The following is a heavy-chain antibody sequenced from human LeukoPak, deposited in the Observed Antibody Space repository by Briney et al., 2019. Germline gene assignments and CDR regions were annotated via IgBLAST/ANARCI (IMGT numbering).Heavy chain of an antibody. D-gene: IGHD6-13*01. CDR3: ARGGGYSSSWYFGRFDP. J-gene: IGHJ5*02. CDR2: TYYRSKWYN. V-gene: IGHV6-1*01. CDR1: GDSVSSNSAA. Sequence: SQTLSLTCAISGDSVSSNSAAWNWIRQSPSRGLEWLGRTYYRSKWYNDYAVSVKSRITINPDTSKNQFSLQLNSVTPEDTAVYYCARGGGYSSSWYFGRFDPWGQGTLVTVSS.